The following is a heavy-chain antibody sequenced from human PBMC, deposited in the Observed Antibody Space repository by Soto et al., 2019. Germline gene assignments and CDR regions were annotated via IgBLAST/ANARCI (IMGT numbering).Heavy chain of an antibody. Sequence: EVQLVESGGGLIQSGGSLRLSCAASGFTVSSNYMNWVPQAPGKGLEWVSVIYSDNKTYYADSVKGRFTISRDKSKNTLYIQMNSLRAEDTAIYYCARGYWAGGMDVWGQGTTITVSS. CDR2: IYSDNKT. V-gene: IGHV3-53*01. J-gene: IGHJ6*02. D-gene: IGHD2-8*02. CDR1: GFTVSSNY. CDR3: ARGYWAGGMDV.